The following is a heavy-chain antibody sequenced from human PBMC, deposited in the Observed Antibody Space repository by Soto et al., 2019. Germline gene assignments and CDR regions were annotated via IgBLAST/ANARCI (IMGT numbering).Heavy chain of an antibody. Sequence: GASVKVSCKASGGTFSSYAISWVRQAPGQGLEWMGGIIPIFGTANYAQKFQGRVTITADESTSTAYMELSSLRSEDTAVYYCARSTVSELGGPYYYYGMDVWGQGTTVTVSS. CDR3: ARSTVSELGGPYYYYGMDV. V-gene: IGHV1-69*13. CDR1: GGTFSSYA. CDR2: IIPIFGTA. D-gene: IGHD6-6*01. J-gene: IGHJ6*02.